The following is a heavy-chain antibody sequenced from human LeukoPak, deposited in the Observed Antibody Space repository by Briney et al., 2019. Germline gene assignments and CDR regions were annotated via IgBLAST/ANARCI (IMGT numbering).Heavy chain of an antibody. CDR2: IYYSGST. V-gene: IGHV4-59*01. CDR3: ARGYCSGGSCYSFDY. Sequence: SETLSLTCTVSGGSISSYYWSWIRQPPGKGQEWMGYIYYSGSTNYNPSLKSRVTISVDTSKNQFSLKLSSVTAADTAVYYCARGYCSGGSCYSFDYWGQGTLVTVSS. J-gene: IGHJ4*02. CDR1: GGSISSYY. D-gene: IGHD2-15*01.